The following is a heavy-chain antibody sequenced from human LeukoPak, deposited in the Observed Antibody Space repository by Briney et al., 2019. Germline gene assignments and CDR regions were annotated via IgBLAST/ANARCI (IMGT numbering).Heavy chain of an antibody. CDR2: IYYSGST. Sequence: SETLSLTCTVSGGSISSSSYYWGWIRQPPGKGLEWIGSIYYSGSTYYNPSLKSRVTISVDTSKNQFPLKLSSVTAADTAVYYCARHYSSSSEGLDYFDYWGQGTLVTVSS. CDR1: GGSISSSSYY. CDR3: ARHYSSSSEGLDYFDY. J-gene: IGHJ4*02. V-gene: IGHV4-39*01. D-gene: IGHD6-6*01.